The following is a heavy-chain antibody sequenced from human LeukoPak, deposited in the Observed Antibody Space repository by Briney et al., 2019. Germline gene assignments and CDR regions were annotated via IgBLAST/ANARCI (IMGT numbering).Heavy chain of an antibody. CDR2: INPNSGGT. CDR3: ARGVYYDSRKGTDY. D-gene: IGHD3-22*01. Sequence: ASVKVSCKASGYTFTGYYMHWVRQAPGQGLEWMGRINPNSGGTNYAQKFQGRVTMTRDTSISTAYMELSRLRSDDTAVYYCARGVYYDSRKGTDYWGQGTLVPVSS. J-gene: IGHJ4*02. V-gene: IGHV1-2*06. CDR1: GYTFTGYY.